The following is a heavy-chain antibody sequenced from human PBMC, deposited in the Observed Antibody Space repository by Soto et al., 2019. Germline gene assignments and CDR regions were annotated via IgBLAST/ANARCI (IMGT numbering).Heavy chain of an antibody. J-gene: IGHJ6*02. Sequence: QVQLVESGGGLVKPGGSLRLSCAASGFTFSDYYMTWIRQAPGKGLEWVSYISSSGSTIYYADAVKGRFTISRDNAKNELDLQKNGVRDADTAVYYCARGEQQLHGMDVWGQGTTVTVSS. D-gene: IGHD6-13*01. CDR3: ARGEQQLHGMDV. CDR2: ISSSGSTI. V-gene: IGHV3-11*01. CDR1: GFTFSDYY.